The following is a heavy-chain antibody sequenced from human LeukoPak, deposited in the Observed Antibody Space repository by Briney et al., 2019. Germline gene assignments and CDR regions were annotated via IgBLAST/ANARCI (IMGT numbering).Heavy chain of an antibody. CDR3: ARGKIMFVGYYDSSVSLDY. V-gene: IGHV1-8*01. CDR2: MNPNSGTT. Sequence: ASVKVSCKASGYTFTSYDINWVRQATGQGLEWMGWMNPNSGTTGYAQKFQGRVTMTRNTSISTAYMELSSLRSEDTAVYYCARGKIMFVGYYDSSVSLDYWGQGTLVTVSS. D-gene: IGHD3-22*01. J-gene: IGHJ4*02. CDR1: GYTFTSYD.